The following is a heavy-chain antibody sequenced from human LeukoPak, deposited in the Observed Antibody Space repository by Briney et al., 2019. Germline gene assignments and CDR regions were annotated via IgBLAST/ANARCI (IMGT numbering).Heavy chain of an antibody. D-gene: IGHD6-19*01. V-gene: IGHV4-59*01. J-gene: IGHJ5*02. CDR3: AKSDNSGWLTWFDP. Sequence: SETLSLTCTVSGGSISIDYWSWIRQPPGKGLEWIGYIYHSGSNNYNPSLKIRVTISVDTSKNQFSLKLSSVTAADTAVYYCAKSDNSGWLTWFDPWGQGTLVSVSS. CDR1: GGSISIDY. CDR2: IYHSGSN.